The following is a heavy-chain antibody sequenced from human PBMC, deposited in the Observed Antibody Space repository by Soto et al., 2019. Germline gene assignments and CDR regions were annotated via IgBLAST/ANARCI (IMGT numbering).Heavy chain of an antibody. CDR1: GFTFSSYG. Sequence: QVQLVESGGGVVQPGRSLRLSCAASGFTFSSYGMHWVRQAPGKGLECVAVISYDGSHKYYADSVKGRFTISRDNSKNTLYLQMNRLRAEDTAVYYWAKDRESYTSSSYFFDYWGQGTLVTVSS. D-gene: IGHD6-6*01. CDR2: ISYDGSHK. CDR3: AKDRESYTSSSYFFDY. V-gene: IGHV3-30*18. J-gene: IGHJ4*02.